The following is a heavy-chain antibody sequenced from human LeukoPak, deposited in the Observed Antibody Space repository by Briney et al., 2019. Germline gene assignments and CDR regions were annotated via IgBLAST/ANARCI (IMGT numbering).Heavy chain of an antibody. V-gene: IGHV4-59*11. CDR1: GGSLSSHY. J-gene: IGHJ3*02. Sequence: PSETLSLTCTVSGGSLSSHYWSWIRQPPGKGLEWIGYIYYSGTTNYNPSLKSRVTISVDTSKNQFSLKLSSVTAADTAVYYCARRLLGYYDSSGYKDDAFDIWGQGTMVTVSS. D-gene: IGHD3-22*01. CDR3: ARRLLGYYDSSGYKDDAFDI. CDR2: IYYSGTT.